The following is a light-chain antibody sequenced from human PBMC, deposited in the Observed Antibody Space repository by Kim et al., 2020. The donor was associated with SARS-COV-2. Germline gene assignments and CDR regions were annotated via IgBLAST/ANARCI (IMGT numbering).Light chain of an antibody. V-gene: IGKV3-20*01. CDR2: DAS. CDR3: HQYGNTART. Sequence: EIVLTQSPGTLSLSPGERATLSCRASQSVKNNYLAWYQQKPGQAPRLLIYDASSRATGIPDRFSGSGSGTDFTLTISRLEPEDFAVYHCHQYGNTARTFGQGTKLEI. J-gene: IGKJ2*01. CDR1: QSVKNNY.